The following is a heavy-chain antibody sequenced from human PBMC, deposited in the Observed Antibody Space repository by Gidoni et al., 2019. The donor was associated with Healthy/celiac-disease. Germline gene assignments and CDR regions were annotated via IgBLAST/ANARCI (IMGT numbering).Heavy chain of an antibody. CDR2: INHSGST. CDR1: GGSFRGYY. CDR3: ARGVGTGYYYYGMDV. Sequence: QVQLQQWGAGLLKPWETLSLTCAVSGGSFRGYYWSWIRQPPGKGLEWIGEINHSGSTNYNPSLKSRVTISVDTSKNQFSLKLSSVTAADTAVYYCARGVGTGYYYYGMDVWGQGTTVTVSS. V-gene: IGHV4-34*01. J-gene: IGHJ6*02.